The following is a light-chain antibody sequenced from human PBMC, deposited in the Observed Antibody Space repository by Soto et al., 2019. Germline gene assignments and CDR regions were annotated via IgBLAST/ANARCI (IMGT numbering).Light chain of an antibody. J-gene: IGKJ5*01. CDR2: GAS. Sequence: EIVMTQSPATLSVSPGERATLSCRASQSISSNLGWYQQRPGQAPRLLIYGASTRATGIPARFNGSGSGTEFTLAISSLQSEDFAVYYCQQYNTWRSITFGQGTRLEIK. CDR1: QSISSN. V-gene: IGKV3-15*01. CDR3: QQYNTWRSIT.